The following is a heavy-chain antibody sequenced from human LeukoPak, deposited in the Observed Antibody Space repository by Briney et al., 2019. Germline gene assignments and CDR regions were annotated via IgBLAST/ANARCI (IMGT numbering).Heavy chain of an antibody. Sequence: PGGSLRLSCAASEFAFSSYATSWVRQAPGKGLEWVSGLSGSGGCTYYADSVKGRFTISRDNSKNTLYLQMNSLRAEDTAVYYCAKGTVFGVVRSGGLDYWGQGTLVTVSS. CDR3: AKGTVFGVVRSGGLDY. J-gene: IGHJ4*02. D-gene: IGHD3-3*01. CDR2: LSGSGGCT. V-gene: IGHV3-23*01. CDR1: EFAFSSYA.